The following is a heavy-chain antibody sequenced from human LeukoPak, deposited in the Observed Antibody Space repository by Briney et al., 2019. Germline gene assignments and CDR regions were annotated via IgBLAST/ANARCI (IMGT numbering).Heavy chain of an antibody. CDR1: GGTFSSYA. V-gene: IGHV1-69*13. CDR3: ARDHLGRWSWFDP. D-gene: IGHD2-15*01. CDR2: IIPIFGTA. J-gene: IGHJ5*02. Sequence: ASVKVSCKASGGTFSSYAISWVRQAPGQGLEWTGGIIPIFGTANYAQKFQGRVTITADESTSTAYMELSSLRSEDTAVYYCARDHLGRWSWFDPWGQGTLVTVSS.